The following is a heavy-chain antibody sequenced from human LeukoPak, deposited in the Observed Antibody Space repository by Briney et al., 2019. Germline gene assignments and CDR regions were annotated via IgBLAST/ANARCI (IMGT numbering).Heavy chain of an antibody. V-gene: IGHV3-30*02. Sequence: GGSLRLSCAASGFTFSSYGMHWVRQAPGKGLEWVAFIRYDGSNKYYADSVKGRFTISRDNSKNTLYLQMNSLRAEDTAVYYCAKAYILTRYYFDYWGQGTLVTVSS. CDR2: IRYDGSNK. CDR1: GFTFSSYG. CDR3: AKAYILTRYYFDY. J-gene: IGHJ4*02. D-gene: IGHD3-9*01.